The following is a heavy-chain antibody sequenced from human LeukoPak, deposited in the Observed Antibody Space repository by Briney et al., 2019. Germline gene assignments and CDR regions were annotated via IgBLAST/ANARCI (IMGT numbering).Heavy chain of an antibody. Sequence: SETLSLTCTVSGGPVSSGSYYWSWIRQPPGKGLEWIGYIYYSGSTNYNPSLKSRVTISVDTSKNQFSLKLSSVTAADTAVYYCARVRHIVVVTAREADGFDIWGQGTMVTVSS. J-gene: IGHJ3*02. CDR3: ARVRHIVVVTAREADGFDI. CDR1: GGPVSSGSYY. V-gene: IGHV4-61*01. CDR2: IYYSGST. D-gene: IGHD2-21*02.